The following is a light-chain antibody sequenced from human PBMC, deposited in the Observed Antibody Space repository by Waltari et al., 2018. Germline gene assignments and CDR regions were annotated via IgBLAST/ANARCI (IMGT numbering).Light chain of an antibody. Sequence: QTVLTQPPSTSGAPGQTVTISCSGTQSNVGDNVVNWYQQFPGAVPRLLIYRNDQRPSGVPARFSGSQSGTSASLAISGLRSVDEADYFCASCDDRPTGRWVLVGGTK. CDR2: RND. CDR1: QSNVGDNV. J-gene: IGLJ3*02. V-gene: IGLV1-44*01. CDR3: ASCDDRPTGRWV.